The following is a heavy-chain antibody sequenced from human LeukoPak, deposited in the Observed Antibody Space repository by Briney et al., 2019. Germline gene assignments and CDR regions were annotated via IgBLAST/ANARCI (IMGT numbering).Heavy chain of an antibody. CDR2: ISSSSSTI. Sequence: GGSLRLSCAASGFTFSSYSMNWVRQAPGKGLEWVSYISSSSSTIYYADSVKGRFTISRDNAKNSLYLQMNSLRAEDTAVYYCASRRGSSSWYEGAWGNWFDPWGQGTLVTVSS. V-gene: IGHV3-48*01. J-gene: IGHJ5*02. CDR3: ASRRGSSSWYEGAWGNWFDP. CDR1: GFTFSSYS. D-gene: IGHD6-13*01.